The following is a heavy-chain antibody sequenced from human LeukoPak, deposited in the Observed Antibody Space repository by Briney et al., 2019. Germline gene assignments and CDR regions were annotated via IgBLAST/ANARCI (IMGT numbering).Heavy chain of an antibody. CDR3: ARSIAGSGWFYYFDY. Sequence: PSETLSLTCTVSGGSISSYYWSWIRQPPGKGLEWIGYIYYSGSTNYNPSLKSRVTISVDTSKNQFSLKLSSVTAADTAVYYCARSIAGSGWFYYFDYWGQGTLVTVSS. V-gene: IGHV4-59*01. CDR1: GGSISSYY. D-gene: IGHD6-19*01. CDR2: IYYSGST. J-gene: IGHJ4*02.